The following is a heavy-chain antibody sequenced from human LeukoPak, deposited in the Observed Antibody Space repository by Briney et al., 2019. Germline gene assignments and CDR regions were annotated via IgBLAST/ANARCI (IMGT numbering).Heavy chain of an antibody. CDR2: IYGGGTT. D-gene: IGHD4-11*01. CDR1: GFTVSANY. CDR3: VRGGGDYNPFDY. V-gene: IGHV3-66*01. Sequence: GGSLRLSCAASGFTVSANYMSWVRQAPGEGLEWVSVIYGGGTTYYADSVKGRFIISRDNSKNTLYLQMNSLRAEDTAVYYCVRGGGDYNPFDYWGQGTLVTVSS. J-gene: IGHJ4*02.